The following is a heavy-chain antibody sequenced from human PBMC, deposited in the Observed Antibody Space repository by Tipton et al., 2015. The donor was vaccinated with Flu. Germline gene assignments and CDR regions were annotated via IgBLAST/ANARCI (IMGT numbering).Heavy chain of an antibody. V-gene: IGHV4-31*02. J-gene: IGHJ6*02. CDR3: ARDRFIAAPAPYGMDV. CDR1: GGSISSGGYY. D-gene: IGHD6-6*01. Sequence: LRLSCTVSGGSISSGGYYWSWIRQHRGRGLEWIGYIYYSGTTYYNPSLRGRVAILVDTSKNQFSLKLTSVTAADTAIYYCARDRFIAAPAPYGMDVWGQGTTVTVSS. CDR2: IYYSGTT.